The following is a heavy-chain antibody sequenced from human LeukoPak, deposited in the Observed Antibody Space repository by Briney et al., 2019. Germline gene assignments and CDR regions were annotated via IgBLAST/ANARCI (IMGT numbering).Heavy chain of an antibody. CDR2: IRFDESNK. V-gene: IGHV3-30*02. D-gene: IGHD6-13*01. J-gene: IGHJ4*02. CDR1: GFTFSSYG. Sequence: GGSLRLSCAASGFTFSSYGMHWVRQAPGKGLEWVAFIRFDESNKYYADSVKGRFTISRDNAKNSLYLQMNSLRAEDTALYHCAKGAAAGTPTYFDYWGQGILVTVSS. CDR3: AKGAAAGTPTYFDY.